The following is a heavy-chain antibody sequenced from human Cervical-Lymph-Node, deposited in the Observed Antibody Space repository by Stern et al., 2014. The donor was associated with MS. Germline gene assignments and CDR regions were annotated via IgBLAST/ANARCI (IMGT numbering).Heavy chain of an antibody. CDR3: ARATDILTGHYPYYFDY. CDR2: IYYSGST. CDR1: GGSIRSYY. D-gene: IGHD3-9*01. J-gene: IGHJ4*02. Sequence: QVQLQESGPGLVKPSETLSLTCSVSGGSIRSYYWSWIRQPPGKGLEWIGYIYYSGSTNYNPSLKSRVTISVDTYKNQFSLKLSPVTAADTAVYYCARATDILTGHYPYYFDYWGQGTLVTVSS. V-gene: IGHV4-59*01.